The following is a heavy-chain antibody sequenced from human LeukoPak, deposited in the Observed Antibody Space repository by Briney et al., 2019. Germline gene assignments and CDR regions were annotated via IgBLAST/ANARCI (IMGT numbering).Heavy chain of an antibody. CDR3: AKAPRYYYYYGMDV. Sequence: GGSLRLSCAASGFTFSDYYMSWIRQAPGKGLEWVSYISSSSSYTNYADSVKGRFTISRDNSKNTLYLQMNSLRAEDTAVYYCAKAPRYYYYYGMDVWGQGTTVTVSS. J-gene: IGHJ6*02. CDR1: GFTFSDYY. CDR2: ISSSSSYT. V-gene: IGHV3-11*06.